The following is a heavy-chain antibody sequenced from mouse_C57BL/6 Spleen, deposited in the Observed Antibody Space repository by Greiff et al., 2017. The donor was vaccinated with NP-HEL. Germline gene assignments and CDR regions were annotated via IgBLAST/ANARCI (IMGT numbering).Heavy chain of an antibody. J-gene: IGHJ4*01. CDR2: INYDGSST. Sequence: EVQLVESEGGLVQPGSSMKLSCTASGFTFSDYYMAWVRQVPEKGLEWVANINYDGSSTYYLDSLKSRFIISRDNAKNILYLQMSSLKSEDTATYYCARVHYYGSRYAMDYWGQGTSVTVSS. V-gene: IGHV5-16*01. D-gene: IGHD1-1*01. CDR1: GFTFSDYY. CDR3: ARVHYYGSRYAMDY.